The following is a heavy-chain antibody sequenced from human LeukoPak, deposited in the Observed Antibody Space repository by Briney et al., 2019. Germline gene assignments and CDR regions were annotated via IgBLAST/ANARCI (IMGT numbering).Heavy chain of an antibody. V-gene: IGHV3-23*01. J-gene: IGHJ3*02. CDR1: GFTFSSYG. Sequence: QSGGPPRLSCAASGFTFSSYGMSWVRQAPGKGLEWVSAISGSGGSTYYADSVKGRFTISRDNSKSTLYLQMNSLRAEDTAVYYCAKDGRLLRYFDWFDDAFDIWGQGTMVTVSS. D-gene: IGHD3-9*01. CDR3: AKDGRLLRYFDWFDDAFDI. CDR2: ISGSGGST.